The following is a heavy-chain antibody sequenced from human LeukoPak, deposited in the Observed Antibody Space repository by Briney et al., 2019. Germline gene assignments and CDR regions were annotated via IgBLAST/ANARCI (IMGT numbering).Heavy chain of an antibody. V-gene: IGHV4-30-4*01. J-gene: IGHJ4*02. CDR1: GGSISSGDYY. CDR2: IHYSGSP. CDR3: ARVLVDCSGGSCYYFDY. D-gene: IGHD2-15*01. Sequence: PSQTLSLTCTVSGGSISSGDYYWSWIRQPPGKGLEWIGYIHYSGSPYSNPSLKSRLTISVDTSKNQFSLKLGSVTAADTAVYYCARVLVDCSGGSCYYFDYWGQGTLVTVSS.